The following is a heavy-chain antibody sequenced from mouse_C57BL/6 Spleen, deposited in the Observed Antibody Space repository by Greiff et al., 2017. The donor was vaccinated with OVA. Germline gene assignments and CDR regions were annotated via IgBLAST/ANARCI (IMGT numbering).Heavy chain of an antibody. CDR3: ARGDYYGSTWFAY. Sequence: VQLQESGAELVKPGASVKMSCKASGYTFTTYPIEWMKQNHGKSLEWIGNFHPYNDDTKYNEKFKGKATLTVEKSSSTVYLELSRLTADDSAVYYCARGDYYGSTWFAYWGQGTLVTVSA. CDR1: GYTFTTYP. V-gene: IGHV1-47*01. CDR2: FHPYNDDT. J-gene: IGHJ3*01. D-gene: IGHD1-1*01.